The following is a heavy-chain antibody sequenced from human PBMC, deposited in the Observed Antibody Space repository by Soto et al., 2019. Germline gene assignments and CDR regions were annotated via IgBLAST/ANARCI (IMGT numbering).Heavy chain of an antibody. V-gene: IGHV7-4-1*01. J-gene: IGHJ6*02. D-gene: IGHD3-3*01. Sequence: QVQLVQSGSELKKPGASVKVSCKASGYTFTSYAMNWVRQAPGQGLEWMGWINTNTGNPTYAQGFTGRFVFSLDTSVSTAYLQICSLKAEDTAVYYCAREPELRFLEWPESGYYYGMDVWGQGTTVTFSS. CDR3: AREPELRFLEWPESGYYYGMDV. CDR1: GYTFTSYA. CDR2: INTNTGNP.